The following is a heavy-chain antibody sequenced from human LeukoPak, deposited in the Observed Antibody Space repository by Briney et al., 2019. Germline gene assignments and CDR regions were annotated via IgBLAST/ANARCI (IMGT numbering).Heavy chain of an antibody. CDR3: ARGATTVTTKHYYGMDV. D-gene: IGHD4-11*01. Sequence: KPSETLSLTCTVSGGSISSYYWSWIRQPPGKGLEWIGYIYYSGSTYYNPSLKSRVTISVDTSKNQFSLKLSSVTAADTAVYYCARGATTVTTKHYYGMDVWGQGTTVTVSS. CDR2: IYYSGST. CDR1: GGSISSYY. V-gene: IGHV4-59*12. J-gene: IGHJ6*02.